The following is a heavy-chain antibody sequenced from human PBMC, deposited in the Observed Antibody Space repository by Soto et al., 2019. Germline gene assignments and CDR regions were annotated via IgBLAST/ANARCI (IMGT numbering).Heavy chain of an antibody. CDR1: GFSLTTSGVG. Sequence: QITLNESGPTVVRPTETLTLTCRCSGFSLTTSGVGVGWVRQSPGKAPEWLALIYWDDDKRYSESLKSRLTMTKDTSKNQVVLTVANLDPTDTATYYCAHRVLRTVFGLVTTTAIYFDFWGQGTPVAVSS. J-gene: IGHJ4*02. D-gene: IGHD3-3*01. CDR2: IYWDDDK. V-gene: IGHV2-5*02. CDR3: AHRVLRTVFGLVTTTAIYFDF.